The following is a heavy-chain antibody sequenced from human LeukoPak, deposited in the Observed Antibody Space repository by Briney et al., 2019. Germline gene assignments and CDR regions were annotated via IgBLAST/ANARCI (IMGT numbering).Heavy chain of an antibody. CDR3: ARDIGDYWFDP. V-gene: IGHV3-48*04. D-gene: IGHD3-16*01. J-gene: IGHJ5*02. CDR1: GFTFSSYS. CDR2: ISSSSSTI. Sequence: GGSLRLSCAASGFTFSSYSMNWVRQAPGKGLEWVSYISSSSSTIYYADSVKGRFTISRDNAKHSLYLQMNSLRAEDTAVYYCARDIGDYWFDPWGQGTLVTVSS.